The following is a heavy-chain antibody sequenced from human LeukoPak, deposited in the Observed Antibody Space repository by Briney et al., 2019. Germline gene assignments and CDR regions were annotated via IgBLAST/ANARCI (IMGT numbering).Heavy chain of an antibody. CDR3: ARRPAPQFVGYCSSTSCSKSYYFDY. D-gene: IGHD2-2*01. J-gene: IGHJ4*02. Sequence: SETLSLTCAVSGGSFSGYYWSWIRQPPGKGLEWIGEINHSGSTNYNPSLKSRVTISVDTSKNQFSLKLSSVTAADTAVYYCARRPAPQFVGYCSSTSCSKSYYFDYWGQGTLVTVSS. CDR2: INHSGST. CDR1: GGSFSGYY. V-gene: IGHV4-34*01.